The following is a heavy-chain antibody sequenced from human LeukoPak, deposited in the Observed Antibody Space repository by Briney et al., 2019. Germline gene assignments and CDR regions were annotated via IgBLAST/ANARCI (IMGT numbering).Heavy chain of an antibody. Sequence: VGSLRLSCAASGFSFSIYWIGSVRDAPGKGLGCGALMYSLVGSHYADSVRGRFTISRDSSKNTVYLQMNSLTAEDTAVYYCARGQIVGVQGDFWGQGTLVTVSS. CDR3: ARGQIVGVQGDF. V-gene: IGHV3-66*02. CDR1: GFSFSIYW. D-gene: IGHD1-26*01. CDR2: MYSLVGS. J-gene: IGHJ4*02.